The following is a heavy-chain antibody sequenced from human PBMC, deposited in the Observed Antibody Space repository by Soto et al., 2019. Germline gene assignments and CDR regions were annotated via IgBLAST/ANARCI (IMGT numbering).Heavy chain of an antibody. V-gene: IGHV3-74*01. J-gene: IGHJ4*02. CDR3: EKEIGSGGDGYNLDY. D-gene: IGHD2-21*01. CDR1: GFTFSSYW. Sequence: EVQLVESGGGLVQPGGSLRLSCAASGFTFSSYWMHWVRQAPGKGLEWVAGVSGNSGKRGYADSVRGRFTISRDNARKSLNLQMNSLRAEDTALYYCEKEIGSGGDGYNLDYWGQGTLVTVSS. CDR2: VSGNSGKR.